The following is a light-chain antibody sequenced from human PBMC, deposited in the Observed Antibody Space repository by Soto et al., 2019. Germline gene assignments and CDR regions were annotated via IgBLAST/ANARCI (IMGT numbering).Light chain of an antibody. Sequence: EIVLTQSPATLSLSPGERATLSCRASQSVSSYLAWYQQKPGQAPRLLIYDASNRATGIPARFSSSGSGTAFTLIISSLEPEDFAVYYCQQRSNWPALTFGGGTKVEIK. CDR2: DAS. J-gene: IGKJ4*01. V-gene: IGKV3-11*01. CDR1: QSVSSY. CDR3: QQRSNWPALT.